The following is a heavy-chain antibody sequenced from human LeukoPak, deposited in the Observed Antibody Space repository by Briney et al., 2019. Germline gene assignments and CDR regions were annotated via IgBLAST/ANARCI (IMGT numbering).Heavy chain of an antibody. CDR1: GFTFSSYS. J-gene: IGHJ4*02. D-gene: IGHD2-8*02. Sequence: GGSLRLSCVASGFTFSSYSMNWVRQAPGKGLEWVAVISYDGSNKYYADSVKGRFTISRDNSKNTLYLQMNSLRAEDTAVYYCARDLVGGYFDYWGQGTLVTVSS. CDR2: ISYDGSNK. CDR3: ARDLVGGYFDY. V-gene: IGHV3-30*03.